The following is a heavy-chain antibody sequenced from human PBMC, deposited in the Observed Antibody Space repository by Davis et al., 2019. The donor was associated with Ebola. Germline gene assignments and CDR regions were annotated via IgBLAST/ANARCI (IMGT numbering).Heavy chain of an antibody. CDR2: IYYSGST. Sequence: SETLSLTCTVSGGSISSYYWSWIRQPPGKGLEWIGYIYYSGSTNYNPSLKSRVTISVDTSKNQFSLKLSSVTAADTAVYYCASEMMAGSLYYYYGMDVWGKGTTVTVSS. D-gene: IGHD6-19*01. J-gene: IGHJ6*04. CDR3: ASEMMAGSLYYYYGMDV. V-gene: IGHV4-59*01. CDR1: GGSISSYY.